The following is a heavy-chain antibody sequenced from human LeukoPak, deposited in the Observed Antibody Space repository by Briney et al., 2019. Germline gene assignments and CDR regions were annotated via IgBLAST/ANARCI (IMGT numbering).Heavy chain of an antibody. V-gene: IGHV4-59*01. CDR1: GGSISSYY. J-gene: IGHJ4*02. CDR3: ARDGVPYYFDY. D-gene: IGHD3-16*01. CDR2: IYYSGST. Sequence: PSETLPLTCTVSGGSISSYYWSWIRQPPGKGLEWIGYIYYSGSTNYNPSLKSRVTISVDTSKNQFSLKLSSVTATDTAVYYCARDGVPYYFDYWGQGTLVTVSS.